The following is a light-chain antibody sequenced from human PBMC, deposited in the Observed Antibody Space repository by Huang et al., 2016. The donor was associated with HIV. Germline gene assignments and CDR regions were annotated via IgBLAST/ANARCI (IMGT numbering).Light chain of an antibody. CDR2: GAS. J-gene: IGKJ4*01. V-gene: IGKV3-15*01. CDR3: QHYNNWPPLVT. Sequence: EMVMTQSPATLSVSPGERATVSCRASQSINSNLAWYQQKPGQAPRLLIYGASTRATGIPARFRGSGSGTECTLTISSLQSEDFAFYYCQHYNNWPPLVTFGGGTKVEIK. CDR1: QSINSN.